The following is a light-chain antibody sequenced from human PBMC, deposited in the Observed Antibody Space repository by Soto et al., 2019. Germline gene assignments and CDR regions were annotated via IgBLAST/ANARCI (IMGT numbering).Light chain of an antibody. V-gene: IGKV1-16*02. CDR3: QQYYTYPFT. Sequence: DIQMTQSPSSLSASVGDRVTITCRASQDISNYLAWFQQKPGRPPKSLIYAASSLQSGVPSKFSGSGSGTDFTLTISSLQPEDFATYLCQQYYTYPFTFGPGTKVDIK. J-gene: IGKJ3*01. CDR1: QDISNY. CDR2: AAS.